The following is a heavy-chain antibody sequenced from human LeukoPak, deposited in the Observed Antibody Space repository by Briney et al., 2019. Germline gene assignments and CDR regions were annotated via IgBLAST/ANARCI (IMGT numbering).Heavy chain of an antibody. D-gene: IGHD2-15*01. CDR3: ARVSKAANPTSDSPWFDP. J-gene: IGHJ5*02. CDR1: GFTFSSYA. V-gene: IGHV3-23*01. CDR2: ISGSGGST. Sequence: PGGSLRLSCAASGFTFSSYAMSWVRQAPGKGLEWVSAISGSGGSTYYADSVKGRFTISRDNSKNTLYLQMDSLRAEDTAVYYCARVSKAANPTSDSPWFDPWGQGTLVTVSS.